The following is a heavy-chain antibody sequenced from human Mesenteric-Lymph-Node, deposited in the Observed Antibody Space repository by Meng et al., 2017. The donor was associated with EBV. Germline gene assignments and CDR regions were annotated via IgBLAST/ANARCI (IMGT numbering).Heavy chain of an antibody. CDR2: IFHSGST. CDR3: AKITNSGGFNYFDY. CDR1: GGSSSSSNL. V-gene: IGHV4-4*02. D-gene: IGHD2-15*01. J-gene: IGHJ4*02. Sequence: GRRRELGQGRGKPSGTWSLSCAVSGGSSSSSNLWSWGRQPPGKGLEWIGEIFHSGSTNYNPSLRSRVTISVDKSKNQFSLKLSSVTAADTAVYYCAKITNSGGFNYFDYWGQGTLVTVSS.